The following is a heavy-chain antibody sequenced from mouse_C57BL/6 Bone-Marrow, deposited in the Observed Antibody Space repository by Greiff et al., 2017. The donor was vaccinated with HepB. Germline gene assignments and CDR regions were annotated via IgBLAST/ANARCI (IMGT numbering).Heavy chain of an antibody. CDR1: GYAFSSSW. CDR3: ARSGAPFAY. D-gene: IGHD3-2*02. CDR2: IYPGDGDT. V-gene: IGHV1-82*01. J-gene: IGHJ3*01. Sequence: QVQLQQSGPELVKPGASVKISCKASGYAFSSSWMNWVKQRPGKGLEWIGRIYPGDGDTNYNGKFKGKATLTADKSSSTAYMQLSSLTSEDSAVYFCARSGAPFAYWGQGTLVTVSA.